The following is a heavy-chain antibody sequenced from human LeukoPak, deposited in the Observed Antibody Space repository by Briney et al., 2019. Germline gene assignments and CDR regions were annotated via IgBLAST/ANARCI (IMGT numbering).Heavy chain of an antibody. CDR3: ARVVAATIYQFDH. V-gene: IGHV4-31*03. J-gene: IGHJ4*02. D-gene: IGHD2-15*01. CDR2: IYNAGST. Sequence: SETLSLTCTVSGDSITSAGYYWTWVRQYPGKGLEWIGYIYNAGSTYYNPSLKSRVTTSLDTSKNQFSLRLSSVTAADTAVYYCARVVAATIYQFDHWGQGTLVTGSS. CDR1: GDSITSAGYY.